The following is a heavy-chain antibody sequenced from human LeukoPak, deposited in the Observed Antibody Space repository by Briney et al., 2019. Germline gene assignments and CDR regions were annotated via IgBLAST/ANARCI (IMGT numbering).Heavy chain of an antibody. CDR3: ARARVQNAYYYYYYGMDV. CDR1: GFTFSSYA. Sequence: GGSLRLPCAASGFTFSSYAMHWVRQAPGKGLEWVAVISYDGSNKDYADSVKGRFTISRDNSKNTLYLQMDSLRAEDTAVYYCARARVQNAYYYYYYGMDVWGQGTTVTVSS. V-gene: IGHV3-30-3*01. CDR2: ISYDGSNK. D-gene: IGHD3-16*01. J-gene: IGHJ6*02.